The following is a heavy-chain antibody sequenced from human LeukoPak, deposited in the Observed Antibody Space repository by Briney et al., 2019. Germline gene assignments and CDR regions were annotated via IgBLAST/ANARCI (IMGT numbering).Heavy chain of an antibody. J-gene: IGHJ4*02. CDR3: TTRRQDGW. CDR1: GFTFSDAW. V-gene: IGHV3-15*01. D-gene: IGHD2-15*01. CDR2: IKSKSDGGTI. Sequence: GGSLRLSCVGSGFTFSDAWMSWVREAPGKGLEWVGRIKSKSDGGTIDYAAPVKGRFTISRDDSRNTLYLQMNSLKTEDTAVYYCTTRRQDGWWGQGTLVTVS.